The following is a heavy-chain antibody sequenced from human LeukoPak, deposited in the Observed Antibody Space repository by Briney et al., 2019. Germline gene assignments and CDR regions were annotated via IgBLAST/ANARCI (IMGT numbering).Heavy chain of an antibody. Sequence: SQTLSLTCTVSGGSISSGSYYWSWIRQPAGKGLEWIGRFYTSGSTNYNPSLKSRVSISVDTSKNQFSLKLSSVTAADTAVYYCAREIRGYMDVWGRGTTVSISS. D-gene: IGHD3-10*01. V-gene: IGHV4-61*02. J-gene: IGHJ6*03. CDR3: AREIRGYMDV. CDR2: FYTSGST. CDR1: GGSISSGSYY.